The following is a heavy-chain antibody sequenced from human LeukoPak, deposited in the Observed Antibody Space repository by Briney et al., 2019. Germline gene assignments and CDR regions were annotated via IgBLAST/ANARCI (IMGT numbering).Heavy chain of an antibody. CDR2: INHSGST. Sequence: SETLSLTCTVSGGSISSYYWSWIRQPPGKGLEWIGEINHSGSTNYNPSLKSRVTISVDTSKNQFSLKLSSVTAADTAVYYCARGSGRRENGGNYSPFDYWGQGTLVTVSS. CDR1: GGSISSYY. CDR3: ARGSGRRENGGNYSPFDY. D-gene: IGHD4-23*01. V-gene: IGHV4-34*01. J-gene: IGHJ4*02.